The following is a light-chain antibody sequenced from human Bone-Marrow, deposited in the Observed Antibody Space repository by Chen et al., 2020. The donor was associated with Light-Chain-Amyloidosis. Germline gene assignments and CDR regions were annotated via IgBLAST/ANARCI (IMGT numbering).Light chain of an antibody. V-gene: IGLV3-21*02. CDR1: NIGSTG. Sequence: SYVLTPPSSVSVAPGQTATLACGGNNIGSTGVHWYQQTPAQAPLLVVYDDRDRPSGIPERLSGCNSGNTATLTISRVEAGDEADYYCQVWDRSSDRPVFGGGTKLTVL. J-gene: IGLJ3*02. CDR2: DDR. CDR3: QVWDRSSDRPV.